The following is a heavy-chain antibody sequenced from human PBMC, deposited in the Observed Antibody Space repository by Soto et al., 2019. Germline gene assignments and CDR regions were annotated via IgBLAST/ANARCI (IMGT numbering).Heavy chain of an antibody. CDR1: GGTFSSYA. Sequence: ASVKVSCKASGGTFSSYAISWVRQAPGQGLEWMGGIIPIFGTANYAQKFQGRVTITADESTSTAYMELSSLRSEDTAVYYCAVDILTGYNWFDPWGQGTLVTVSS. J-gene: IGHJ5*02. CDR2: IIPIFGTA. V-gene: IGHV1-69*13. D-gene: IGHD3-9*01. CDR3: AVDILTGYNWFDP.